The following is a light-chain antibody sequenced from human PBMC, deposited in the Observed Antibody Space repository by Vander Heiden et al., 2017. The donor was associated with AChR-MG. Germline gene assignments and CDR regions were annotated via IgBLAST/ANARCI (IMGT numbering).Light chain of an antibody. V-gene: IGKV1-5*03. Sequence: DIQMTQSPSTLSASVGDRVPIPCRASQSISSWLAWYQQKPGKAPKPLIYKASSLESGVPSRFSGSGSGTEFTLTISSLQPDDFATYYCQQYNSYPWTFGQGTKVEIK. CDR3: QQYNSYPWT. CDR1: QSISSW. J-gene: IGKJ1*01. CDR2: KAS.